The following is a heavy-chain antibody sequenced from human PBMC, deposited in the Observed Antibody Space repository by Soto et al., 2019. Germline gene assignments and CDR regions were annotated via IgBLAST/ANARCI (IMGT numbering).Heavy chain of an antibody. CDR1: GGTFSSYA. V-gene: IGHV1-69*01. D-gene: IGHD1-26*01. Sequence: QVQLVQSGAEVKKPGSSVKVSCKASGGTFSSYAISWVRQAPGQGLEWMGGIIPIFGTANYAQKFQGRVTITADESTSTAYMELSSLRSEDTAVYYCARESDRIVGATTYYYYYGMDVWGQGTTVTVSS. CDR2: IIPIFGTA. CDR3: ARESDRIVGATTYYYYYGMDV. J-gene: IGHJ6*02.